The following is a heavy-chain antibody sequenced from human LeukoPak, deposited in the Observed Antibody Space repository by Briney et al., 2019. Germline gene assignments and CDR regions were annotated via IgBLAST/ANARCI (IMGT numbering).Heavy chain of an antibody. Sequence: SVKVSCKASGGTFSSYAISWVRQAPGQGLEWMGGIIPIFGTANYAQKFQGRVTITADESTSAAYMELSSLRSEDTAVYYCAGGFGSGWYSIYYWGQGTLVTVSS. V-gene: IGHV1-69*13. D-gene: IGHD6-19*01. CDR3: AGGFGSGWYSIYY. CDR2: IIPIFGTA. J-gene: IGHJ4*02. CDR1: GGTFSSYA.